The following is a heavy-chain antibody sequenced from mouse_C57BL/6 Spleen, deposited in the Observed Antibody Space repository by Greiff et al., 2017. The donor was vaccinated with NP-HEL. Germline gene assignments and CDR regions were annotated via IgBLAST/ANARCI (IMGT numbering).Heavy chain of an antibody. D-gene: IGHD1-1*01. J-gene: IGHJ3*01. V-gene: IGHV5-4*03. Sequence: EVKLMESGGGLVKPGGSLKLSCAASGFTFSSYAMSWVRQTQEKRLEGVATISDGGSYTYYPDNVKGRFTIPRDNAKNNLYLQMSHLKSEDTAMYYGARGDYYGSSQAWFAYWGHGTLVTVSA. CDR3: ARGDYYGSSQAWFAY. CDR2: ISDGGSYT. CDR1: GFTFSSYA.